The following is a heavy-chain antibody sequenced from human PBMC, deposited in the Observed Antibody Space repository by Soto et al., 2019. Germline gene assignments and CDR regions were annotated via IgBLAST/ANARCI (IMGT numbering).Heavy chain of an antibody. Sequence: SETLSLTCTVSGGSVTGGASYWSWIRQLPGKGLERIGFIHHSGGTRYNPSLKSRVTISVVTSKNQFSLKLNSVTAADTAVYYCARDSSGYPNWFDPWGQGTLVTVPQ. V-gene: IGHV4-31*03. J-gene: IGHJ5*02. CDR2: IHHSGGT. CDR1: GGSVTGGASY. CDR3: ARDSSGYPNWFDP. D-gene: IGHD3-22*01.